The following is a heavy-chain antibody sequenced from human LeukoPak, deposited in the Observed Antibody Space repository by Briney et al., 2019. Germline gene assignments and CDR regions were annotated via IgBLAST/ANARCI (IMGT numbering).Heavy chain of an antibody. CDR3: ARVAYGSGSYYLDY. V-gene: IGHV4-59*01. D-gene: IGHD3-10*01. J-gene: IGHJ4*02. CDR1: GGSISSYS. CDR2: IYYSGSP. Sequence: SETLSLTCTVSGGSISSYSWSWIRQPPGKGLEWIGYIYYSGSPNYNPSLKSRVTMSLDTSKKQSSLKLISVTAADTAVYYCARVAYGSGSYYLDYLGQGTLVTVSS.